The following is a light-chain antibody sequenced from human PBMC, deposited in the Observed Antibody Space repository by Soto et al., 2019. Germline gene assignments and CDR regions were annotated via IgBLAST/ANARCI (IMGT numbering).Light chain of an antibody. CDR3: LLSYGPPWV. J-gene: IGLJ3*02. Sequence: QAVVTQEPSLTVSPGGTVTLTCGSSTGAVTNGHYPYWFQQKPGQAPRTLIYDTTNRHSWTPARFSGSLLGGKAALTLSGAQPEDEAEYYCLLSYGPPWVFGGGTKLTVL. CDR2: DTT. V-gene: IGLV7-46*01. CDR1: TGAVTNGHY.